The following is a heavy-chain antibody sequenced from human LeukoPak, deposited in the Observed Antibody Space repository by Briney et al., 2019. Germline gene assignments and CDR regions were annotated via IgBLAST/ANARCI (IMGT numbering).Heavy chain of an antibody. CDR2: MTANGGRT. Sequence: PGGSQRLSCAASGFTFSSNAMSWVRQAPGKGLEWVSVMTANGGRTYYADSVKGRFTISRDNSKNTLSLQMNSLRADDTAVYYCAKDAVAPGSGGDYFDYWGQGTLVTVSS. CDR3: AKDAVAPGSGGDYFDY. CDR1: GFTFSSNA. J-gene: IGHJ4*02. V-gene: IGHV3-23*01. D-gene: IGHD3-10*01.